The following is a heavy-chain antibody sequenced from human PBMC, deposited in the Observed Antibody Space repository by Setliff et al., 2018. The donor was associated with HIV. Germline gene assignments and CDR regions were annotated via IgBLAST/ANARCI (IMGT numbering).Heavy chain of an antibody. Sequence: ASVKVSCKASGYTVTTYGISWVRQAPGQGLEGMGWFNTETRNPMYAQAFKGRLVFSLDTSVSTAYLQINSLKAEDTAMYYCARVGSYWSTFDYWGQGALVTVSS. D-gene: IGHD1-26*01. V-gene: IGHV7-4-1*02. CDR2: FNTETRNP. CDR1: GYTVTTYG. CDR3: ARVGSYWSTFDY. J-gene: IGHJ4*02.